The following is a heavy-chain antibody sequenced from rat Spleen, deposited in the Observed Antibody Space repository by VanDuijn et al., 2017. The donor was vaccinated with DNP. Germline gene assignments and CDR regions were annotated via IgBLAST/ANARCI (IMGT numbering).Heavy chain of an antibody. Sequence: EVQLVESGGGLVQPGRSLKLSCAASGFTFNGYNMAWVRQAPGKGLEWVASITSSGGSTYYPDSVEGRFTISRDNAKSSLYLQMDSLRSEDTATYYCARLELPGYKGFAYWGQGTLVTVSS. D-gene: IGHD1-4*01. J-gene: IGHJ3*01. V-gene: IGHV5-25*01. CDR1: GFTFNGYN. CDR3: ARLELPGYKGFAY. CDR2: ITSSGGST.